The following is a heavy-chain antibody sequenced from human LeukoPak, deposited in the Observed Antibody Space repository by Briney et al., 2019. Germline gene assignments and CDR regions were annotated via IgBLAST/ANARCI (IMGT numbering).Heavy chain of an antibody. Sequence: PSETLSLTCSVSGASIHVYFWNWVRQTPEKGLEWIGYVSHTGATTNNPSLKSRVSITIDTSKSQISLSMTSVTAADSALYYCARDRRGSYYTFDLWGPGTIVSVS. CDR1: GASIHVYF. D-gene: IGHD1-26*01. V-gene: IGHV4-59*01. J-gene: IGHJ3*01. CDR3: ARDRRGSYYTFDL. CDR2: VSHTGAT.